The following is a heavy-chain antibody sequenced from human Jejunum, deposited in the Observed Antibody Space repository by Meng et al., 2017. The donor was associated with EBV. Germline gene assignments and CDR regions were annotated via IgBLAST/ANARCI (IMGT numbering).Heavy chain of an antibody. CDR2: LYFSGST. CDR1: AGSNSNSDYY. CDR3: ARRGSSSGWYSYDY. J-gene: IGHJ4*02. Sequence: QLQLQGGGAVLVQPCDYLSRTCSVYAGSNSNSDYYWSWIRQPPGKGLELIGSLYFSGSTYSNPSLNSRVTISADTSNNQFSLKLSSVTAADTAVYYCARRGSSSGWYSYDYWGQGTLVTVSS. V-gene: IGHV4-39*01. D-gene: IGHD6-19*01.